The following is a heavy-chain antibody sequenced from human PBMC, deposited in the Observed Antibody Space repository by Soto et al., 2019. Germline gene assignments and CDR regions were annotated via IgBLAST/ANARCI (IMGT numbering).Heavy chain of an antibody. Sequence: ASVKVSCKASGYTFTGYYMHWVRPAPGQGLEWMGWINPNSGGTNYAQKVQGRVTMARDTSISTGYMELSRLRSDDTAVYYCAIGITGPTGQHFDYWGQGTLVTVSS. CDR1: GYTFTGYY. CDR2: INPNSGGT. J-gene: IGHJ4*02. CDR3: AIGITGPTGQHFDY. D-gene: IGHD1-7*01. V-gene: IGHV1-2*02.